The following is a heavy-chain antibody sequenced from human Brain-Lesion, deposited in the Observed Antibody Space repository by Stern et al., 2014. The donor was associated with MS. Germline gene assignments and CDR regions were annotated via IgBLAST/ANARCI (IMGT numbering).Heavy chain of an antibody. J-gene: IGHJ4*02. V-gene: IGHV5-51*03. CDR3: ARSPATPSGYDRFDY. CDR1: GYLFDDYW. D-gene: IGHD5-12*01. Sequence: VQLVQSGAEVKKPGESLKISCEASGYLFDDYWIGWVRQMSGRGLELVAIIFPRDSNTRYSPSVQGPVTISADKSLSTAYLQWSTLKPPDPAMYYCARSPATPSGYDRFDYWGQGALVTVSS. CDR2: IFPRDSNT.